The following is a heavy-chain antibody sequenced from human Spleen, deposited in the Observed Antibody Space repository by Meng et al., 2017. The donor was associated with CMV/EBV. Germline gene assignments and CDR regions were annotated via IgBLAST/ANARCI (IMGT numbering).Heavy chain of an antibody. V-gene: IGHV1-18*01. CDR2: ISVYNGNT. CDR1: GDSSTSEG. J-gene: IGHJ6*02. CDR3: AKAGYYPYYSYYGMDV. D-gene: IGHD3-22*01. Sequence: ASVKVSCKASGDSSTSEGITWVRQAPGQGLEWMGWISVYNGNTNYAQKLQGRVTMTTDTSTSTAYMELRSLRSDDTAVYYCAKAGYYPYYSYYGMDVWGQGTAVTVSS.